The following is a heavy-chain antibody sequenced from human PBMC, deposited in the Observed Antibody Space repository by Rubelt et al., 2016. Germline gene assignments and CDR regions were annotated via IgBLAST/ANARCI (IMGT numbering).Heavy chain of an antibody. CDR3: ARGDGYTFGY. J-gene: IGHJ4*02. Sequence: QVQMVQSGTEVKEPGASVKVSCKASGYTFTDYYMHWVRQAPGQGLEWMGRINPNSGDTNYAQKFQGRVTMTRDRAISTAYMELSRLGSDDTAVYYCARGDGYTFGYWGQGTLVTVSS. CDR2: INPNSGDT. V-gene: IGHV1-2*06. CDR1: GYTFTDYY. D-gene: IGHD5-24*01.